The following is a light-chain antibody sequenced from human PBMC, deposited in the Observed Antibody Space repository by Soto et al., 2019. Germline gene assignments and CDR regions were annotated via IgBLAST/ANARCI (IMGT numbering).Light chain of an antibody. CDR2: EVF. J-gene: IGLJ2*01. CDR3: SSYTTNNAHV. Sequence: QSVLTQPASVSASPGQSISISCTGTSNDVGAFDYVSWYQQHPGKAPKLIIFEVFNRPSGVSTRFSGSKSGSTASLTISGLQAEDDADYFCSSYTTNNAHVFGGGTKLTVL. V-gene: IGLV2-14*01. CDR1: SNDVGAFDY.